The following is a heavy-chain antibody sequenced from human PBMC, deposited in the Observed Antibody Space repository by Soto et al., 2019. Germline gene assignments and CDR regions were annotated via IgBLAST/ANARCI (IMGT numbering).Heavy chain of an antibody. CDR1: GGSISSYY. D-gene: IGHD5-12*01. V-gene: IGHV4-59*01. J-gene: IGHJ6*03. CDR3: ARVYSGYDPARGYYYYYMDV. Sequence: SETLSLTCTVSGGSISSYYWSWIRQPPGKGLELIGYIYYSGSTNYNPSLKSRVTISVDTSKNQFSLKLSSVTAADTAVYFCARVYSGYDPARGYYYYYMDVWGKGTTVTVSS. CDR2: IYYSGST.